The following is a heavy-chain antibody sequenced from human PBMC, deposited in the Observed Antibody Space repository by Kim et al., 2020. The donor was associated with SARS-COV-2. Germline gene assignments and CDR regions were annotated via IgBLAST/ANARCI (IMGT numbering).Heavy chain of an antibody. V-gene: IGHV3-23*01. Sequence: GGSLRLSCAASGFTFSSYAMSWVRQAPGKGLEWVSAISGSGGSTYYADSVKGRFTISRDNSKNTLYLQMNSLRAGDTAVYYCAKDRLNYDFWGGYFGRNGTFGSWGQGTPVSSSP. CDR2: ISGSGGST. CDR1: GFTFSSYA. D-gene: IGHD3-3*01. CDR3: AKDRLNYDFWGGYFGRNGTFGS. J-gene: IGHJ4*02.